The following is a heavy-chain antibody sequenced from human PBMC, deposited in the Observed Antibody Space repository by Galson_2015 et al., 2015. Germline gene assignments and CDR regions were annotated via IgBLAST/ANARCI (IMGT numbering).Heavy chain of an antibody. V-gene: IGHV3-49*03. CDR1: GFSFGDYA. CDR2: IRSKAYGGTT. J-gene: IGHJ3*02. D-gene: IGHD4-17*01. CDR3: TRDQGTRVTTPVVFDI. Sequence: SLRLSCAGSGFSFGDYAMSWFRQAPGKGLEWVGFIRSKAYGGTTEYAASVKGRFSISRDDSKSIAYLQMNSLKTEDTAVYYCTRDQGTRVTTPVVFDIWGQGTTVTVSS.